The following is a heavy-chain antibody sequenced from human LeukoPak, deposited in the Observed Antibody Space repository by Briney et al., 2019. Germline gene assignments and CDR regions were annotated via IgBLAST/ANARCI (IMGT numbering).Heavy chain of an antibody. J-gene: IGHJ6*02. Sequence: SETLSLTCTVSGASISSSYWSWIRQPAGKGLEWIGRIYSSGSTSYNPSLKSRVIMSLDMSKNQFSLRLSSVTAADTAVYFCARDPAVGANGDYYNYGMDVWGQGTTVLVSS. D-gene: IGHD3-16*01. CDR3: ARDPAVGANGDYYNYGMDV. CDR1: GASISSSY. V-gene: IGHV4-4*07. CDR2: IYSSGST.